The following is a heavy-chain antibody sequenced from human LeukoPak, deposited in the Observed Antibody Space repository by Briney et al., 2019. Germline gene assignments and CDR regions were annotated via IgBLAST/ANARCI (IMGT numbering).Heavy chain of an antibody. J-gene: IGHJ5*02. V-gene: IGHV1-18*01. CDR3: ARPLAGYGVAMFDP. D-gene: IGHD3-3*01. CDR2: ITPYNGNT. Sequence: GASVKVSCKASGYTFSTYGITWVRQAPGRGLEWVGWITPYNGNTNYAQNLQGRVTITTDTSTSTAYMEVRSLRSDDTAVYYCARPLAGYGVAMFDPWGQGTLVTVSS. CDR1: GYTFSTYG.